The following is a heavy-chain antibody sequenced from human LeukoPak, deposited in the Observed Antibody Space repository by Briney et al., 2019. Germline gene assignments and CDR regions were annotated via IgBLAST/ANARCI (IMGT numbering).Heavy chain of an antibody. D-gene: IGHD7-27*01. CDR2: IRYDGSSK. J-gene: IGHJ4*02. CDR1: GFTFSSYG. Sequence: GGSLRLSCAASGFTFSSYGMHWVRQAPGKGLEWVAFIRYDGSSKYYADSVKGRFTMSRDNSKNTLYLQMNSLRAEDTAVYYCAKKGHWGWAHFDYWGQGTLVTVSS. V-gene: IGHV3-30*02. CDR3: AKKGHWGWAHFDY.